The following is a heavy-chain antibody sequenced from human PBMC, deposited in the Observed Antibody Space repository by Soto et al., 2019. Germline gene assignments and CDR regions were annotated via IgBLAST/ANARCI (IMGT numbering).Heavy chain of an antibody. CDR1: GFTFSSYG. V-gene: IGHV3-33*01. D-gene: IGHD3-3*01. CDR3: ARDLGRFLEWSDGMDV. J-gene: IGHJ6*02. CDR2: IWYDGSNK. Sequence: SLRLSCAASGFTFSSYGMHWVRQAPGKGLEWVAVIWYDGSNKYYADSVKGRFTISRDNSKNTLYLQMNSLRAEDTAVYYCARDLGRFLEWSDGMDVWGQGTTVTVSS.